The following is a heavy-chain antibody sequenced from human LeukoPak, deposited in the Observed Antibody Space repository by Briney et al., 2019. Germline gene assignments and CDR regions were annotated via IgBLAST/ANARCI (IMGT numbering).Heavy chain of an antibody. CDR1: GYSFTSYD. V-gene: IGHV1-8*01. J-gene: IGHJ5*02. CDR3: ARGASSSSASWFDP. CDR2: MNPNSGNT. Sequence: ASVKVSCKASGYSFTSYDINWVRQATGQGLEWMGWMNPNSGNTGYAQKFQGRVTMTRNTSISTAYMELSSLRSEDTAVYYCARGASSSSASWFDPWGQGTLVTVSS. D-gene: IGHD6-6*01.